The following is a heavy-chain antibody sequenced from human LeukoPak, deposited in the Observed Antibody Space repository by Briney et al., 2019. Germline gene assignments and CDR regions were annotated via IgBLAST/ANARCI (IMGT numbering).Heavy chain of an antibody. CDR2: IIPIFGTE. CDR3: ARDDDYRSSWPNHYYYYGMDV. CDR1: GGTFSSYA. J-gene: IGHJ6*01. Sequence: SVNLSCKASGGTFSSYAISWVRQAPGQGLEWVGGIIPIFGTENYAQKFQGRVTITADKSTSTAYMELSSLRSEDTAVYHCARDDDYRSSWPNHYYYYGMDVWGKGSTVTVRS. V-gene: IGHV1-69*06. D-gene: IGHD6-13*01.